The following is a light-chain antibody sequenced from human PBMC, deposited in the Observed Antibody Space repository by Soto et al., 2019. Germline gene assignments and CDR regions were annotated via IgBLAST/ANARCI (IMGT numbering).Light chain of an antibody. CDR1: SSDVGGYNY. Sequence: QSALTQPASVSGSPGQSITISCTGTSSDVGGYNYVSWYQQPPDKAPKLVIYEVTNRPSGVSNRFSGSKSGHTASLTISGLQAEDEAEYYCSSYTTNSWVFGGGTKLTVL. V-gene: IGLV2-14*01. CDR3: SSYTTNSWV. J-gene: IGLJ3*02. CDR2: EVT.